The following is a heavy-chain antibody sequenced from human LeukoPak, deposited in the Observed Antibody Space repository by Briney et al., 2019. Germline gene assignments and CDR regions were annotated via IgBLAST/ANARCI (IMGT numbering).Heavy chain of an antibody. CDR1: GVSISRGYW. CDR2: TYHSGST. D-gene: IGHD3-22*01. V-gene: IGHV4-4*02. J-gene: IGHJ3*02. CDR3: ARALTYYYDSSGAGHGAFDI. Sequence: PSETLSLTCAVSGVSISRGYWWSWVRQPPGKGLEWIGETYHSGSTYYNPSLKSRVTISVDTSKNQFSLKLSSVTAADTAVYYCARALTYYYDSSGAGHGAFDIWGQGTMVTVSS.